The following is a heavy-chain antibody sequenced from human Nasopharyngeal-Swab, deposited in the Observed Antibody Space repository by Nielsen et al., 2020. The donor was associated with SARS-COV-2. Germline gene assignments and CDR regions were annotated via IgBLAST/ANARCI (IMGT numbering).Heavy chain of an antibody. CDR2: VSGSGGTT. J-gene: IGHJ5*02. V-gene: IGHV3-23*01. CDR3: AVEVFYCSSTSCYLPRDP. Sequence: GESLKISCAASGFTFNSYAMSWVRQAPGKGLEWVSGVSGSGGTTKYADSVKGRFTISRDNSKNKLYLQMHSLRVEDTAVYYCAVEVFYCSSTSCYLPRDPWGQGTLVTVSS. CDR1: GFTFNSYA. D-gene: IGHD2-2*01.